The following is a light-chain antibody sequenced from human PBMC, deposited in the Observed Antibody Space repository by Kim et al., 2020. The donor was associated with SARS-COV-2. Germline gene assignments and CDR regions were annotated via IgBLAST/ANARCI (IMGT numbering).Light chain of an antibody. Sequence: VSWSPGQSITISCTGASNNYVSWYQQHPGKAPKLIIFDVSNRPSGVSSRFSGSKSGNTASLTISGLQAEDEADYHCSTYISSSTRVFGGGTKVTVL. J-gene: IGLJ3*02. CDR3: STYISSSTRV. V-gene: IGLV2-14*03. CDR2: DVS. CDR1: SNNY.